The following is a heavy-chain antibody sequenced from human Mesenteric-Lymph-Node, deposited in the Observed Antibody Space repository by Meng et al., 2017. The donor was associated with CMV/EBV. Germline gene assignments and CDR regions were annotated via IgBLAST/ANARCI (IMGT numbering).Heavy chain of an antibody. Sequence: GGSLRLSCAASGFTFSSYGMHWVRQAPGKGLEWVAFIRYDGSNKYYADSVKGRFTISRDNSKNTLYLQMNSLRAEDTAVYYCAKAGNGGYCSSTSCPGNWFDPWGQGTLVTVSS. J-gene: IGHJ5*02. D-gene: IGHD2-2*01. CDR3: AKAGNGGYCSSTSCPGNWFDP. V-gene: IGHV3-30*02. CDR1: GFTFSSYG. CDR2: IRYDGSNK.